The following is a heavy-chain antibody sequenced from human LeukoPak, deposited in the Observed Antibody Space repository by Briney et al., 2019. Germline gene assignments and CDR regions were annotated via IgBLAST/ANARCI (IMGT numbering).Heavy chain of an antibody. Sequence: GGSLRLSCTASGFTFGDYAMSWVRQAPGKGLEWVSVIYSGGSTYYADSVKGRFTISRDNSKNTLYLQMNSLRAEDTAVYYCARESTSWYFDLWGRGTPVTVSS. CDR3: ARESTSWYFDL. J-gene: IGHJ2*01. V-gene: IGHV3-53*01. CDR2: IYSGGST. CDR1: GFTFGDYA. D-gene: IGHD2-2*01.